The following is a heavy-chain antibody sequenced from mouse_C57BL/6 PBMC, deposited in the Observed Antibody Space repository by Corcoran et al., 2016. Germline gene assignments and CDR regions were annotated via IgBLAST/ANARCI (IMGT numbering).Heavy chain of an antibody. D-gene: IGHD2-5*01. CDR1: GYTFTDYY. CDR2: INPNNGGT. Sequence: EVQLQQSGPELVKPGASVKISCKASGYTFTDYYMNWVKQSHGKSLEWIGDINPNNGGTSYNQKFKGKATLTVDKSSSTAYMELRSLTSEDSAVYYCAFYYSNSDYWGQGTTLTVSS. J-gene: IGHJ2*01. CDR3: AFYYSNSDY. V-gene: IGHV1-26*01.